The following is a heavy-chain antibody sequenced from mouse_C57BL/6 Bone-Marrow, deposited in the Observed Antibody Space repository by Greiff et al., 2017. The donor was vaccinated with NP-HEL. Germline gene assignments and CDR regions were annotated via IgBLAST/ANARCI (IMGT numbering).Heavy chain of an antibody. CDR1: GYTFTSYW. V-gene: IGHV1-64*01. Sequence: QVQLKQPGAELVKPGASVKLSCKASGYTFTSYWMHWVKQRPGQGLEWIGMIHPNSGSTNYNEKFKSKATLTVAKSSSTAYMQLSSLTSVDSAVYYWARCGQLRPNFDYWGQGTTLTVSS. CDR3: ARCGQLRPNFDY. D-gene: IGHD3-2*02. J-gene: IGHJ2*01. CDR2: IHPNSGST.